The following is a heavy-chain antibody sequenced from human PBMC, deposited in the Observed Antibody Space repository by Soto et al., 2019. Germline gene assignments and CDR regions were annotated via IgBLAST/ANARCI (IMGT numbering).Heavy chain of an antibody. D-gene: IGHD3-22*01. Sequence: GGSLRLSCAASGFTFSIYAMSWVRQAPGKGLEWVSTIGGSGGGASYEDIVRGRFTISRDNSQNTLYLQMNSLRAEDTAVYYCAKDAPGSGWLSDYWGQGTLVTVSS. CDR2: IGGSGGGA. CDR3: AKDAPGSGWLSDY. V-gene: IGHV3-23*01. CDR1: GFTFSIYA. J-gene: IGHJ4*02.